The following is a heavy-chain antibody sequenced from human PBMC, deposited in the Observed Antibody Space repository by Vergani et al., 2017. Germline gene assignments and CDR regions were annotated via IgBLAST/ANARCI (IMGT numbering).Heavy chain of an antibody. CDR2: ISNSGNTI. V-gene: IGHV3-11*01. Sequence: QVQLVESGGGLVKPGGSLRLSCAASGFSFSDHYMTWIRQAPGKGLEWVSYISNSGNTIEYADSVKGRFSISRDNAKSSLFLQMDSLRAEDTAVYFCARYHRDYNNYPGTFDIWGQGSMGTDSS. J-gene: IGHJ3*02. D-gene: IGHD5-24*01. CDR1: GFSFSDHY. CDR3: ARYHRDYNNYPGTFDI.